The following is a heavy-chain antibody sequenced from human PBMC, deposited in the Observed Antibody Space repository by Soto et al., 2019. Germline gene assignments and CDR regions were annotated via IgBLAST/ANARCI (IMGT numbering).Heavy chain of an antibody. CDR1: GFALSSFW. CDR2: IKGDGSEQ. Sequence: EVQLVESGGDLVQPGGSLRLSCVASGFALSSFWMTWVRQAPGKGLEWVAKIKGDGSEQNYVDSVRGRFTISRDNAKNSVYLQKNSLRVDDTAVYYCTRNQVKADYWFQGTLVTVSS. D-gene: IGHD3-22*01. V-gene: IGHV3-7*01. CDR3: TRNQVKADY. J-gene: IGHJ4*02.